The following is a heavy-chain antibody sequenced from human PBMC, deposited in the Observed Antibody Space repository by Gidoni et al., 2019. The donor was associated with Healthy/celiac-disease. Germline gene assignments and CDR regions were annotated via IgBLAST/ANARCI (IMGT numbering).Heavy chain of an antibody. D-gene: IGHD3-10*01. CDR3: ARGFYGSGSSYYFDY. J-gene: IGHJ4*02. CDR1: GYTFTGYY. V-gene: IGHV1-2*02. CDR2: INPNSGGT. Sequence: QVQLVQSGAEVKKPGASVKVSCKASGYTFTGYYMHWVRQAPGQGLEWMGWINPNSGGTNYAQKFQGRVTMTRDTSISTAYMELSRLRSDDTAVYYCARGFYGSGSSYYFDYWGQGTLVTVSS.